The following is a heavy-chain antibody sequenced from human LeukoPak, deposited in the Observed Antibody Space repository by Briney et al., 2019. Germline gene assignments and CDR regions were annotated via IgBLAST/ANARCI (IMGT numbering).Heavy chain of an antibody. CDR2: IKSKTDGGTT. Sequence: PGGSLRLSCAASGFTFSNAWMSWVRQAPGKGLEWVGRIKSKTDGGTTDYAAPVKGRFTISRDDSKNTLYLQMNSLKTEDTAVYYCTTNSPHLWYNWNYEDYWGQGTLVTVSS. D-gene: IGHD1-7*01. V-gene: IGHV3-15*01. CDR3: TTNSPHLWYNWNYEDY. J-gene: IGHJ4*02. CDR1: GFTFSNAW.